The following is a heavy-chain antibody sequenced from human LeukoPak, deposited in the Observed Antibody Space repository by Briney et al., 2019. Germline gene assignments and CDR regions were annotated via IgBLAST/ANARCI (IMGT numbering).Heavy chain of an antibody. CDR2: ISSSSSTI. CDR3: ARGTYDFWSGYHPFDY. D-gene: IGHD3-3*01. Sequence: GGSLRLSCAASGFTFSDYYMGWIRQAPGKGLEWVSYISSSSSTIYYADSVKGRFTISRDNAKNSLYLQMNSLRAEDTAVYYCARGTYDFWSGYHPFDYWGQGTLVTVSS. V-gene: IGHV3-11*04. CDR1: GFTFSDYY. J-gene: IGHJ4*02.